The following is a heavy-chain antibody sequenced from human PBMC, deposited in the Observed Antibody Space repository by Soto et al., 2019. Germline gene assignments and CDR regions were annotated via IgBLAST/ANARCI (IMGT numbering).Heavy chain of an antibody. CDR2: INHRGST. CDR1: GGSFSDYY. CDR3: ARGLANQAAAAANWFDP. V-gene: IGHV4-34*01. D-gene: IGHD6-13*01. Sequence: SETLSLTCAVYGGSFSDYYWRWIRQPPGKGLEGIGEINHRGSTNYNSPLKSRVTISVDTSKNQFSLKLTSVTAADTAVYYCARGLANQAAAAANWFDPWGQGTLVTVSS. J-gene: IGHJ5*02.